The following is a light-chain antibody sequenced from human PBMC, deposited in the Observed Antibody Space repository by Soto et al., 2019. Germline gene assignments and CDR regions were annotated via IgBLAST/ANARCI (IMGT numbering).Light chain of an antibody. CDR1: QSISRY. J-gene: IGKJ4*01. CDR2: DAS. V-gene: IGKV3-11*01. CDR3: KQRTNGLN. Sequence: EIVLTQSPATLSLSPGEIATLSCSASQSISRYLAWYQQKPGQAPRLLLYDASNRATGIPARFSGSGFGKDFTLTISSLEPEDFVVYYCKQRTNGLNFGGGTKVDIK.